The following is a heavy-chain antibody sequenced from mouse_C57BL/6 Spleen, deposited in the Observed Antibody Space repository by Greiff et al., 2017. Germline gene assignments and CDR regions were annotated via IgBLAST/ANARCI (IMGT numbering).Heavy chain of an antibody. Sequence: EVKLMESGGGLVKPGGSLKLSCAASGFTFSDYGMHWVRQAPEKGLEWVAYISSGSSTIYYADTVKGRFTISRDNAKNTLFLQMTSLRSEDTAMYYCARLFITTVVAEDDYWGQGTTLTVSS. D-gene: IGHD1-1*01. CDR2: ISSGSSTI. CDR3: ARLFITTVVAEDDY. CDR1: GFTFSDYG. J-gene: IGHJ2*01. V-gene: IGHV5-17*01.